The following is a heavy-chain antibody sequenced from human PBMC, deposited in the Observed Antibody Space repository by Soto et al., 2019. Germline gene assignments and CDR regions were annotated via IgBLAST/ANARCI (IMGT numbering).Heavy chain of an antibody. V-gene: IGHV4-59*01. CDR2: VHDSGRT. CDR1: GGSINNYY. CDR3: ARRAQVGYSPFRGMDV. J-gene: IGHJ6*02. Sequence: QVQLQESGPGLVKPSETLSLTCSISGGSINNYYWTWIRQAPGKGLEWIGYVHDSGRTVYNPSLKGRVTMSLDAYNNQLSLNLNYGTAADTAVYYCARRAQVGYSPFRGMDVWGQGTMVTVSS. D-gene: IGHD3-22*01.